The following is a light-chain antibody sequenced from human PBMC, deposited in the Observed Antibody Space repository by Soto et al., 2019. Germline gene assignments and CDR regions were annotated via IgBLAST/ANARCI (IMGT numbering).Light chain of an antibody. V-gene: IGLV2-8*01. CDR1: SSDVGAYDH. CDR2: ELA. J-gene: IGLJ1*01. CDR3: SSDAVDHNYA. Sequence: QSALTQPPSASGSPGQSVAIPCTGTSSDVGAYDHVSWYQQHPGKAPKLIIYELAKRPAGVPDRFSGAKSGNTASLTVAGLQAEDEADYFCSSDAVDHNYACGTGTKVTGL.